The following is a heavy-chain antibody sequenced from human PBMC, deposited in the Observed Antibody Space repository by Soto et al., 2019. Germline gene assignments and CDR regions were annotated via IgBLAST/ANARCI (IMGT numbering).Heavy chain of an antibody. CDR1: GGSFSGYY. CDR3: ARGIEGWYQGRYYYGMDV. J-gene: IGHJ6*02. V-gene: IGHV4-34*01. D-gene: IGHD6-19*01. CDR2: INHSGST. Sequence: SETLSLTCAVYGGSFSGYYWSWIRQPPGKGLEWIGEINHSGSTNYNPSLKSRVTISVDTSKNQFSLKLSSVTAADTAVYYCARGIEGWYQGRYYYGMDVWGQGTKVTVSS.